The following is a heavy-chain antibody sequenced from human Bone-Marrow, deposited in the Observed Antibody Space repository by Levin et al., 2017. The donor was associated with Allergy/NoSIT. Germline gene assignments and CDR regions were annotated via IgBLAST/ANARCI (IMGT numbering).Heavy chain of an antibody. CDR3: AGGDYGDLGYYYYGMDV. CDR1: GGSISSSNW. Sequence: SQTLSLTCAVSGGSISSSNWWSWVRQPPGKGLEWIGEIYHSGSTNYNPSLKSRVTISVDKSKNQFSLKLSSVTAADTAVYYCAGGDYGDLGYYYYGMDVWGQGTTVTVSS. J-gene: IGHJ6*02. V-gene: IGHV4-4*02. D-gene: IGHD4-17*01. CDR2: IYHSGST.